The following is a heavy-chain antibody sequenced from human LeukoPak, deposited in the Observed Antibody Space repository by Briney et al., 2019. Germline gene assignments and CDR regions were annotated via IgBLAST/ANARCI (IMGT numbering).Heavy chain of an antibody. D-gene: IGHD1-26*01. CDR1: GGSISSYY. CDR2: IYYSGST. J-gene: IGHJ4*02. Sequence: SETLSLTCTVSGGSISSYYWSWIRQPPGKGLEWIGYIYYSGSTNYNPSLKSRVTISVDTSKNQFSLKLSSVTAADTAVYYCARDVVGGGNFDYWGQGTLVTVSS. V-gene: IGHV4-59*01. CDR3: ARDVVGGGNFDY.